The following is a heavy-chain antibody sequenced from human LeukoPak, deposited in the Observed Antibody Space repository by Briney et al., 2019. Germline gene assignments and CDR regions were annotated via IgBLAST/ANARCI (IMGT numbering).Heavy chain of an antibody. CDR1: GGSFSGYY. CDR3: ARGGDRSFDY. J-gene: IGHJ4*02. Sequence: SETLSLSCAVYGGSFSGYYWSWIRQPPGKGLEWIGEINHSGSTNYNPSLKSRVTISVDTSKNQFSLKLSSVTAADTAVYYCARGGDRSFDYWGQGTLVTVSS. D-gene: IGHD3-10*01. CDR2: INHSGST. V-gene: IGHV4-34*01.